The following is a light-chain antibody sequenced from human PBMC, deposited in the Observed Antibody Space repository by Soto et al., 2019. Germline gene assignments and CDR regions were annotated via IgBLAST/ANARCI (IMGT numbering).Light chain of an antibody. CDR1: SSDVGGYNY. CDR3: SSYTSSSTRVV. V-gene: IGLV2-14*03. Sequence: QSALTQPASVSGSPGQSITISCTGTSSDVGGYNYVSWYQQHPGKAPKVMIYDVSNRPSVVSIRFSGSKSGNTASLTISGLQVEDEADYYCSSYTSSSTRVVFGGGTKLTVL. J-gene: IGLJ2*01. CDR2: DVS.